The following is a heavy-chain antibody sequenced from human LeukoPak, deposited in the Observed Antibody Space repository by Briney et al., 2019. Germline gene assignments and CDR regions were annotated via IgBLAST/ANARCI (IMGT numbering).Heavy chain of an antibody. J-gene: IGHJ4*02. CDR1: GGSINGYY. CDR2: IFYTGST. V-gene: IGHV4-59*08. CDR3: ARHQYDSSGYHYINY. Sequence: SETLSLTCTVSGGSINGYYWSWIRQPPGKGLEWIGYIFYTGSTNYNPSLKSQITMSVDTSKNQFSLRLSSVTAADTAVYYCARHQYDSSGYHYINYWGQGTLVTVSS. D-gene: IGHD3-22*01.